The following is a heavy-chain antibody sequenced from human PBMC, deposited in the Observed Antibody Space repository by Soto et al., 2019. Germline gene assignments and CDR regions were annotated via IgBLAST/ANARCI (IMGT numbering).Heavy chain of an antibody. CDR2: IIPILGIA. CDR3: ASSPYYDFWSGYSPYYYYYMDV. Sequence: GASVKVSCKASGGTFSSYTISWVRQAPGQGLEWMGRIIPILGIANYAQKFQGRVTITADKSTSTAYMELSSLRSEDTAVYYCASSPYYDFWSGYSPYYYYYMDVWGKGTTVTAP. CDR1: GGTFSSYT. V-gene: IGHV1-69*02. D-gene: IGHD3-3*01. J-gene: IGHJ6*03.